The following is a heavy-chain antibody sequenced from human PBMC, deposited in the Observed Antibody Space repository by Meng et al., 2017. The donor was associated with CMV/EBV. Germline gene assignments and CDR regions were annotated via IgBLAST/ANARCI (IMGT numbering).Heavy chain of an antibody. D-gene: IGHD6-6*01. V-gene: IGHV4-39*01. CDR1: GGSISSSSYC. CDR2: IYYSGST. J-gene: IGHJ4*02. Sequence: SETLSLTCTVSGGSISSSSYCWGWIRQPPGKGLEWIGSIYYSGSTYYNPSLKSRVTISVDTSKNQFSLKLSSVTAADTAVYYCARLARRKFSSIAARDTDYWGQGTLVTVSS. CDR3: ARLARRKFSSIAARDTDY.